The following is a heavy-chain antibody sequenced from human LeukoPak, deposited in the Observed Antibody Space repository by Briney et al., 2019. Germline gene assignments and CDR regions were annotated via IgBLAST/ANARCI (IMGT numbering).Heavy chain of an antibody. J-gene: IGHJ3*02. CDR1: GGSISTYY. Sequence: PSETLSLTCTASGGSISTYYWSWIRQPPGKGLEWIGYIYYSGSTNYNPSLKSRVTISVDTSKNQFSLKLSSVTAADSAVYYCARRMDDPFDTWGQGTMVTVSS. V-gene: IGHV4-59*01. D-gene: IGHD2-8*01. CDR3: ARRMDDPFDT. CDR2: IYYSGST.